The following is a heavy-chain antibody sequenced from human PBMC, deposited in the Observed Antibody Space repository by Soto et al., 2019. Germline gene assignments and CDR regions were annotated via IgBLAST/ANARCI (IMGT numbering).Heavy chain of an antibody. Sequence: SETLSLTCTVSGDSISSGNKYWSWIRQPPGKGLEWIGYIFSSGTTYYNPSLKSRLTMSLDASQNQFSLSLNSLTDADTAVYFCARVPSPFDYYYAMDVWGQGTTVTVSS. J-gene: IGHJ6*02. CDR1: GDSISSGNKY. CDR2: IFSSGTT. V-gene: IGHV4-30-4*01. CDR3: ARVPSPFDYYYAMDV. D-gene: IGHD3-16*01.